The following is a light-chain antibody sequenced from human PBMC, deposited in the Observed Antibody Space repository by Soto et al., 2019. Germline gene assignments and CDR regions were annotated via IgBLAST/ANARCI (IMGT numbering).Light chain of an antibody. CDR2: GAS. J-gene: IGKJ4*01. V-gene: IGKV3-20*01. Sequence: EIVLTQSPGTLSLSPGERATLSCRASQKIGSSNVAWYQHKPGQAPRLLLFGASSRATGIPDRFSGGGSGTYFTLTITRLEPEDFGVYYCQHYESFLPLTFGGGTKVESK. CDR1: QKIGSSN. CDR3: QHYESFLPLT.